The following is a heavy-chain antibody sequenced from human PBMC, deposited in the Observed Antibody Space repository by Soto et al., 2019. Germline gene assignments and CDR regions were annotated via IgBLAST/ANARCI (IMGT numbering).Heavy chain of an antibody. D-gene: IGHD6-19*01. J-gene: IGHJ4*02. CDR1: GFTFSSYA. CDR3: ARDLAQWLVQPSNPYFDY. V-gene: IGHV3-30-3*01. CDR2: ISYDGSNK. Sequence: GGSLRLSCAASGFTFSSYAMHWVRQAPGKGLEWVAVISYDGSNKYYADSVKGRFTISRDNSKNTLYLQMNSLRAEDTAVYYCARDLAQWLVQPSNPYFDYWGQGTLVTVSS.